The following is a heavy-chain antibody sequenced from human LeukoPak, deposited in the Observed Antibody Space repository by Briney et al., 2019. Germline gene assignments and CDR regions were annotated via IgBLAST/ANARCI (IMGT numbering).Heavy chain of an antibody. CDR2: INTDGSST. V-gene: IGHV3-74*01. D-gene: IGHD3-22*01. CDR1: GLTFSRYC. Sequence: GGSLRLPCAPSGLTFSRYCMHCVPRAPGEGLVCVSRINTDGSSTSYADSVTGRFTISRDNAKNTLYLRMNSLRAEDTAVYYCARDLQAHYYDSSGYLWGQGTLVTVSS. J-gene: IGHJ4*02. CDR3: ARDLQAHYYDSSGYL.